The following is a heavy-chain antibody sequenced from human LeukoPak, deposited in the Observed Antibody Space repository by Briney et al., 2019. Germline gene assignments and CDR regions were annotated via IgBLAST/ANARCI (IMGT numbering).Heavy chain of an antibody. Sequence: GGSLRLSCAAFGFTVSNTYMSWVRQAPGKGLEWVSIIYSGGGTRYADSVKGRFTISRDNSKNTLYLQMNSLRAEDTAVYYCAEDPRYCSSTSCPHLGMDVWGQGTTVTVSS. CDR1: GFTVSNTY. J-gene: IGHJ6*02. V-gene: IGHV3-53*01. CDR2: IYSGGGT. CDR3: AEDPRYCSSTSCPHLGMDV. D-gene: IGHD2-2*01.